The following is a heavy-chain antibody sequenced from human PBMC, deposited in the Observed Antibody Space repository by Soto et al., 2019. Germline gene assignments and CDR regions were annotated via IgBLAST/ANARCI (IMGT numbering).Heavy chain of an antibody. CDR3: AKDPNGDCVGGFEF. Sequence: GGSLRLSCAGSGFTFSNYAMSWVRQAPGKGLEWVSGISASGGATYYADSVKGRFTISRDNSKNTHSPQMNSLRAEDTAVYYCAKDPNGDCVGGFEFRDQGTTVTVSS. D-gene: IGHD2-15*01. CDR2: ISASGGAT. V-gene: IGHV3-23*01. J-gene: IGHJ6*02. CDR1: GFTFSNYA.